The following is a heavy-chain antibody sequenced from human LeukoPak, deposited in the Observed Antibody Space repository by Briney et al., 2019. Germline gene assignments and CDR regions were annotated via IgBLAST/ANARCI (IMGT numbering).Heavy chain of an antibody. Sequence: PSQTLSLSCTVSGGSISSGSYYWSWIRQPAGKGLEWIGRIYTSGSTNYNPSLKSRVTISVDTSKNQFSLKLSSVTDADTAVYYCARERDYYDSSGYYGFDYWGQGTLVTVSS. D-gene: IGHD3-22*01. V-gene: IGHV4-61*02. CDR1: GGSISSGSYY. CDR3: ARERDYYDSSGYYGFDY. J-gene: IGHJ4*02. CDR2: IYTSGST.